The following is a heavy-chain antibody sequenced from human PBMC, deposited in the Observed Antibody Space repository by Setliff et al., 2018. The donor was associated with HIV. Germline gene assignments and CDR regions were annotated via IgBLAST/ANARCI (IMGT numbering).Heavy chain of an antibody. CDR2: VYYTGKT. Sequence: ASETLSLTCSVSGVSIVSGGFYFSWIRQHPGKGLEWLGTVYYTGKTYYNPSLQSRLTMSADTSKNQLYLKMNAVTAADTAVYFCARDLHANFHVREIWGPGTMVTVSS. V-gene: IGHV4-31*03. D-gene: IGHD3-10*02. CDR3: ARDLHANFHVREI. CDR1: GVSIVSGGFY. J-gene: IGHJ3*02.